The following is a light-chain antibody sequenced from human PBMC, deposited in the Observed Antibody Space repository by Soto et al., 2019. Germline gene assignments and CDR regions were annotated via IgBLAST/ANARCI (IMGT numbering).Light chain of an antibody. CDR3: QQYSSSYDTSLYT. CDR1: QSVSSSY. Sequence: EIVLTQSPGTLSLSPGETATLSCRASQSVSSSYLAWYQQKPGQAPGLLVYGSYHRATGIADRFSGSGSGTDFTLTISRLEPEDFAVYYCQQYSSSYDTSLYTFGQGTKVEIK. J-gene: IGKJ2*01. CDR2: GSY. V-gene: IGKV3-20*01.